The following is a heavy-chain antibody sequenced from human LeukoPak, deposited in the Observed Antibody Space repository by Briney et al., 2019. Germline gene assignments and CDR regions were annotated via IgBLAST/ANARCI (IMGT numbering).Heavy chain of an antibody. CDR3: ARGSMEYCSGGSRYLFEY. CDR2: VSYDGSKK. CDR1: GFTFSNYA. D-gene: IGHD2-15*01. J-gene: IGHJ4*02. V-gene: IGHV3-30*04. Sequence: GGSLRLSCAASGFTFSNYAMHWVRQAPGKGLEWVAVVSYDGSKKFYTDSVRGRFTISRDNGKNTLYLQMNGLRAEDTAVFYCARGSMEYCSGGSRYLFEYWGQGTLVTVSS.